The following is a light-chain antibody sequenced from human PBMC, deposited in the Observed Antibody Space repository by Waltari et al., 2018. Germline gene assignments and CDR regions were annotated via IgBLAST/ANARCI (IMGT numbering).Light chain of an antibody. CDR2: AAR. CDR1: QGGGID. V-gene: IGKV1-6*01. CDR3: LQDYTYPFT. Sequence: AIQMTQSPSSLSASVGDRVIISCRASQGGGIDVGWYQQKAGKAPKLLIYAARSLQSGVPSRFSGSGSGTDFTLSISSLQPEDVATYYCLQDYTYPFTFGGGTKVEIK. J-gene: IGKJ4*01.